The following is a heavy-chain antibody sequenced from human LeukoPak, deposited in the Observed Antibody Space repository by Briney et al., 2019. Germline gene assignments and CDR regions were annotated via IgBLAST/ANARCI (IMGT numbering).Heavy chain of an antibody. Sequence: EASVKVSCKASGYTFSSYGISWVRQAPGQGLEWMGWISAYNGNTNYAQKLQGRLTMTTDTSTSTAYMELRSLRSDDTAVYYCASNPRDYDIWALFDYWGQGTLVTLSS. J-gene: IGHJ4*02. CDR3: ASNPRDYDIWALFDY. D-gene: IGHD3-9*01. CDR2: ISAYNGNT. V-gene: IGHV1-18*01. CDR1: GYTFSSYG.